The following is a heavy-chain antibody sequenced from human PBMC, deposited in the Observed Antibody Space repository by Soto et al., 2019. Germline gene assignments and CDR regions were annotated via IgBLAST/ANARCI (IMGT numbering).Heavy chain of an antibody. D-gene: IGHD6-6*01. CDR3: ATGRYSSSYVPYNWVDP. CDR2: IIPIFGTA. J-gene: IGHJ5*02. V-gene: IGHV1-69*13. Sequence: SVKVSCKASGGTFSSYAISWVRQAPGQGLEWMGGIIPIFGTANYAQKFQGRVTITADESTSTAYMELSSLRSEDTAVYYCATGRYSSSYVPYNWVDPCGQGTLVTVSS. CDR1: GGTFSSYA.